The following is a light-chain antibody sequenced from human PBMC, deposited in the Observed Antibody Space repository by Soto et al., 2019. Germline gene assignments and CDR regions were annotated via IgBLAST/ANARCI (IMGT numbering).Light chain of an antibody. J-gene: IGKJ4*01. Sequence: EIVLTQSPGTLSLSPGETATLSCSASQSVSSSSLAWYQQKPGQAPRLLIYGASSRATGIPDRFSGSGSGTDFTLTISRLEPEDFAVYYCQQYSSSPLTFGGGTKVDIK. CDR2: GAS. CDR3: QQYSSSPLT. CDR1: QSVSSSS. V-gene: IGKV3-20*01.